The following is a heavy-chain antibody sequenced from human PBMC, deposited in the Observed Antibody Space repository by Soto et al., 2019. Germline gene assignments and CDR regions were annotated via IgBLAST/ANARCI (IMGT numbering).Heavy chain of an antibody. CDR1: GFTFSSYA. CDR3: ARDPTRSVTRFGNVDY. J-gene: IGHJ4*02. Sequence: PGESLKISCAASGFTFSSYAMHWVRQAPGKGLEWVAVISYDGSNKYYADYVKGRFTISRDNSKNTLYLQMNSLRAEDTAVYYWARDPTRSVTRFGNVDYWGQGPLVPVSS. CDR2: ISYDGSNK. D-gene: IGHD3-10*01. V-gene: IGHV3-30-3*01.